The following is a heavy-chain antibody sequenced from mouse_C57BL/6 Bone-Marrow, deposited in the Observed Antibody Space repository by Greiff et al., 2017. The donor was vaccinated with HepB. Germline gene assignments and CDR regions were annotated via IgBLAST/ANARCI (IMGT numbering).Heavy chain of an antibody. CDR2: IWSGGST. V-gene: IGHV2-2*01. CDR3: ARNEKYYGSSYWYFDV. D-gene: IGHD1-1*01. CDR1: GFSLTSYG. J-gene: IGHJ1*03. Sequence: VQLQQSGPGLVQPSQSLSITCTVSGFSLTSYGVHWVRQSPGKGLEWLGVIWSGGSTDYNAAFISRLSISKDNSKSQVFFKMNRLQADDTAIYYCARNEKYYGSSYWYFDVWGTGTTVTVSS.